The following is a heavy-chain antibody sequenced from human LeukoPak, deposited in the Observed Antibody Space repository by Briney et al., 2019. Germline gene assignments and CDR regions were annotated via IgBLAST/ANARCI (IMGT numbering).Heavy chain of an antibody. J-gene: IGHJ4*02. CDR2: ISSDSTYI. CDR3: APAGIVTVGFGS. D-gene: IGHD2-21*02. Sequence: PGGSLRLSFAASGFTFSTYTMNWVRQAPGKGLEWVSSISSDSTYIYYADSVKGRFTISRDNAKNSLYLQMNSLRAEDTAVYYCAPAGIVTVGFGSGGKGTLVTVSS. V-gene: IGHV3-21*01. CDR1: GFTFSTYT.